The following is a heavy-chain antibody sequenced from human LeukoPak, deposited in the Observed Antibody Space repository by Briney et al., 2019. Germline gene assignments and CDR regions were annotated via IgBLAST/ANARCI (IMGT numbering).Heavy chain of an antibody. V-gene: IGHV4-59*01. CDR3: ARGVYIAAAQYGY. D-gene: IGHD6-13*01. CDR2: IYYSGTT. Sequence: ETLSLTCTVSGGSISSYYWSWIRQPPGKGLEWIGYIYYSGTTNYNPSLKGRVTISVDTSKNQFSLKLSSVTAADTAVYYCARGVYIAAAQYGYWGQGTLVTISS. CDR1: GGSISSYY. J-gene: IGHJ4*02.